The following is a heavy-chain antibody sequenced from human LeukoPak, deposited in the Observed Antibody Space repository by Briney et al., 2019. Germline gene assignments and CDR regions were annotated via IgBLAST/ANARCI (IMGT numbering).Heavy chain of an antibody. CDR3: ARSSSWYGLNWFDP. CDR2: IYTSGST. D-gene: IGHD6-13*01. CDR1: GGSISSYY. Sequence: SETLSLTCTVSGGSISSYYWSWIRQPAGKGLEWIGRIYTSGSTNYNPSLKSRVTISVDTSKNQFSLKLSSVTAADTAVYYCARSSSWYGLNWFDPWGQGTLVTVSS. V-gene: IGHV4-4*07. J-gene: IGHJ5*02.